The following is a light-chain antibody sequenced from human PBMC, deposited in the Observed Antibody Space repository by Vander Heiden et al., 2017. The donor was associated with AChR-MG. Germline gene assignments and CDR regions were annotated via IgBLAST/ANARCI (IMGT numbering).Light chain of an antibody. J-gene: IGKJ3*01. Sequence: EIVLTQSPGTLSLSPGERATLSCRASQSVSSSYLAWYQQKPGQAPRLLIYGASSRATGIPDRFSGSGYGTDFTLTISRLEPEDFAVYYCQQYCSSPLSTFGHGTKVDIK. V-gene: IGKV3-20*01. CDR1: QSVSSSY. CDR3: QQYCSSPLST. CDR2: GAS.